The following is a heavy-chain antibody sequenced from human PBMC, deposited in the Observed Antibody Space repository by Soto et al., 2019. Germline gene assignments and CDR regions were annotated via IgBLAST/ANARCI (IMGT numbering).Heavy chain of an antibody. Sequence: EVQLVESGGGLVQPGGSLRLSCAASGFTFSSYYMNWVRQAPGKGLVWVARITSDGSSTTYADSVKGRFTISRGNAKNTLYLQMNSLRAEDTAVYSCARERGGGFGDVWGQGTTVTVSS. J-gene: IGHJ6*02. CDR3: ARERGGGFGDV. CDR1: GFTFSSYY. D-gene: IGHD3-10*01. CDR2: ITSDGSST. V-gene: IGHV3-74*01.